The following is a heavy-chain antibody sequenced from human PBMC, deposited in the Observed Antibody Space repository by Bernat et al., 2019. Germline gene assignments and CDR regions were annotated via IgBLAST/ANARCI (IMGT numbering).Heavy chain of an antibody. CDR3: TTYTRRRAFDI. CDR1: GFTFSNAW. V-gene: IGHV3-15*01. J-gene: IGHJ3*02. CDR2: IKSKTDGGTT. D-gene: IGHD2-2*02. Sequence: EVQLVESGGGLVKPGGSLRLSCAASGFTFSNAWMSWVRQAPGKGLEWVGRIKSKTDGGTTDYADPVKGRFTISRDDSKNTLYLQMNSLKTEDTAVYYCTTYTRRRAFDIWGQGTMVTVSS.